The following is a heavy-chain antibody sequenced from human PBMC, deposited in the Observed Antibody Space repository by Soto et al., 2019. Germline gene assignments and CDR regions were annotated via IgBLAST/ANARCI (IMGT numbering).Heavy chain of an antibody. V-gene: IGHV3-33*01. CDR3: ARDDSAPQWPTFDS. CDR2: IWPDGNNK. D-gene: IGHD6-19*01. Sequence: HPGGSLRLSCAASGFTFSDYGIHWVRQAPGKGLEWVALIWPDGNNKYYADSVKGRFTISRDNSKNTLYLQLNSLRVDDTAMYYCARDDSAPQWPTFDSWGQGTLVTVSS. J-gene: IGHJ4*02. CDR1: GFTFSDYG.